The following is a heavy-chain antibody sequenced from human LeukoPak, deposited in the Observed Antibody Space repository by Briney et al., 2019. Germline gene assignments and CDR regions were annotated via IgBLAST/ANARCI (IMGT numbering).Heavy chain of an antibody. D-gene: IGHD2-15*01. CDR1: GFTFSSYA. J-gene: IGHJ4*02. Sequence: PGGSLRLSCAASGFTFSSYAMSWVHQAPGKGLEWVSAISGSGGSTYYADSVKGRFTISRDNSKNTLYLQMNSLRAEDTAVYYCAKERYCSGGSCYGYWGQGTLVTVSS. CDR2: ISGSGGST. V-gene: IGHV3-23*01. CDR3: AKERYCSGGSCYGY.